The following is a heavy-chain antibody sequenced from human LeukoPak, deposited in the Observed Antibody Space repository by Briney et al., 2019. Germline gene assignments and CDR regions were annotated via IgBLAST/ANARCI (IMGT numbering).Heavy chain of an antibody. CDR1: GYTFTSYG. J-gene: IGHJ6*02. D-gene: IGHD6-19*01. CDR3: ARTQWLDACYYYYGMDV. CDR2: ISAYNGNT. Sequence: GASVKVSCKASGYTFTSYGISWVRQAPGQGLEWMGWISAYNGNTNYAQKLQGRVTMTTDTSTSTAYMELRSLRSDDTAVYYCARTQWLDACYYYYGMDVWGQGTTVTVSS. V-gene: IGHV1-18*01.